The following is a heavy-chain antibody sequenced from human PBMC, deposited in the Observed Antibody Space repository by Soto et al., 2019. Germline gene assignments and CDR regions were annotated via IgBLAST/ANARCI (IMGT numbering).Heavy chain of an antibody. J-gene: IGHJ4*02. D-gene: IGHD1-1*01. Sequence: QVQLVQSGAEVKKPGASVKVSCKASGYTFTSYDINWVRQATGQGLEWMGWMNPNSGNTGYAQKFQGRVTMTRNTPKRTANRGVRGLKSRETAVYYCARAAGGWNNLDNWGQESLVPVS. V-gene: IGHV1-8*01. CDR2: MNPNSGNT. CDR3: ARAAGGWNNLDN. CDR1: GYTFTSYD.